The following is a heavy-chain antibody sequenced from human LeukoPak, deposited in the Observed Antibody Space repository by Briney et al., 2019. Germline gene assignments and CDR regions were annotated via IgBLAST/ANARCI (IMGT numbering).Heavy chain of an antibody. V-gene: IGHV3-23*01. D-gene: IGHD6-19*01. J-gene: IGHJ4*02. CDR3: AKDLLAPGYSGGWYNPIFDY. CDR1: GFPFRNYV. Sequence: GGSLRLSCAASGFPFRNYVMSWVRQAPGKGLEWVLAISGSGGSTYYADSVKGRFTISRDNSKNTLYLQMNSLRAEDTAVYYCAKDLLAPGYSGGWYNPIFDYWGQGTLVTVSS. CDR2: ISGSGGST.